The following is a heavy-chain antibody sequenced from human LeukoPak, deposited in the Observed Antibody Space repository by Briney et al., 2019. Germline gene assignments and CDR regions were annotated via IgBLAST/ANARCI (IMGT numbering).Heavy chain of an antibody. J-gene: IGHJ6*02. CDR1: GGSFCGYY. CDR2: INHSGST. D-gene: IGHD2-2*01. V-gene: IGHV4-34*01. Sequence: SETLSLTCAVYGGSFCGYYWSWIRQPPGKGLEWIGEINHSGSTNYNPSLKSRVTISVDTFKNQFSLKLSSVTAADTAVYYCARSLYCSSTSCYYYGMDVWGQGTTVTVSS. CDR3: ARSLYCSSTSCYYYGMDV.